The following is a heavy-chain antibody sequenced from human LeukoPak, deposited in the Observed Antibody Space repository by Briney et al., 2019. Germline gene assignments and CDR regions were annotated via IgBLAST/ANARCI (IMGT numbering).Heavy chain of an antibody. CDR3: TTTVTTNGGGGYYFDY. CDR1: GFTFSNAW. Sequence: GGSLRLSCAASGFTFSNAWMSWVRQAPGKGLEWVGRIKSKTDGGTTDYAAPVKGRFTISRDDSKNTLCLQMNSLKTENTAVYYCTTTVTTNGGGGYYFDYWGQGTLVTVSS. J-gene: IGHJ4*02. CDR2: IKSKTDGGTT. V-gene: IGHV3-15*01. D-gene: IGHD4-17*01.